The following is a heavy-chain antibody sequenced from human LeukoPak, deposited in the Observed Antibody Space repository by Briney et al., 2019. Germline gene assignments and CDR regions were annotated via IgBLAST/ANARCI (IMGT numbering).Heavy chain of an antibody. CDR1: GYTFTSYG. V-gene: IGHV1-18*01. CDR3: ARVYYDFWSGYSHEYGMDV. D-gene: IGHD3-3*01. Sequence: GASVKVSCKASGYTFTSYGISWVRQAPGQGLEWVGWISAYNGNTNYAQKLQGRVTMTTDTSTGTAYMELRSLRSDDTAVYYCARVYYDFWSGYSHEYGMDVWGQGTTVTVSS. J-gene: IGHJ6*02. CDR2: ISAYNGNT.